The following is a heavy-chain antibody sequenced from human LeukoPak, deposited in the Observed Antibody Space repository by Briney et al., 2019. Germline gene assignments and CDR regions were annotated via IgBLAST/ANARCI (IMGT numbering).Heavy chain of an antibody. V-gene: IGHV3-74*01. CDR1: GFTFSSYE. CDR2: INHDGSST. Sequence: GGSLRLSCAASGFTFSSYEMNWVRQAPGKGLVWVSRINHDGSSTNYADSVKGRFTISRDNAKNTVYLQMNSLRAEDTAVYYCVRDWGYDSSGYWQKYFDTWGQGTLVTVSS. J-gene: IGHJ4*02. CDR3: VRDWGYDSSGYWQKYFDT. D-gene: IGHD3-22*01.